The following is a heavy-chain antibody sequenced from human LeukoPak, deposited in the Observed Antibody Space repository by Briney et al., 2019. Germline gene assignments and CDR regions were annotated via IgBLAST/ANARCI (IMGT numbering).Heavy chain of an antibody. V-gene: IGHV4-34*01. Sequence: ASETLSLTCAVYGGSFSGYYWSWIRQPPGKGLEWIGEINHSGSTNYNPSLKSRVTISVVTSKNQFSLKLSSVTAADTAVYYCARGSSENYDFWSGYSGYYYYYMDVWGKGTTVTVSS. J-gene: IGHJ6*03. CDR1: GGSFSGYY. D-gene: IGHD3-3*01. CDR2: INHSGST. CDR3: ARGSSENYDFWSGYSGYYYYYMDV.